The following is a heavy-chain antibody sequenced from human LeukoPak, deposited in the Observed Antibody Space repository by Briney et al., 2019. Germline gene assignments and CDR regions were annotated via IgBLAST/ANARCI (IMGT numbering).Heavy chain of an antibody. V-gene: IGHV3-30*18. D-gene: IGHD3-10*01. Sequence: PGGSLRLSCAGSGFIFSTYGIHWVREAPGKGLEWVAVIASDGNKKYYAESVKGRFTISRDNSKNLVYLQVDSLRAEDTAVYYCAKEYYYASGSYYDYWGQGTLVTVSS. CDR2: IASDGNKK. CDR1: GFIFSTYG. J-gene: IGHJ4*02. CDR3: AKEYYYASGSYYDY.